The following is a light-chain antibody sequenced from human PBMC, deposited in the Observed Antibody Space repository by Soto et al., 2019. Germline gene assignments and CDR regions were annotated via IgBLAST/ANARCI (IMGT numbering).Light chain of an antibody. CDR3: QQYNNWPPLT. J-gene: IGKJ4*01. CDR1: QSISTN. CDR2: GAS. V-gene: IGKV3-15*01. Sequence: EVVMTQSPATLSVSPGERATLCCKASQSISTNLACYQQKPGRSPRLLIYGASTRATGIPARFSGSGSGTEFTLTISSLQSEDFAVYYCQQYNNWPPLTFGGGTKVDIK.